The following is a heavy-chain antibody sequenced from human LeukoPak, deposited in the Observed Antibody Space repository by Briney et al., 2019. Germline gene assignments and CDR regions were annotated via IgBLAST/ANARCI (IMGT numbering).Heavy chain of an antibody. V-gene: IGHV5-51*01. J-gene: IGHJ4*02. CDR1: GYNFTSYW. Sequence: GESLKISCKGSGYNFTSYWIGWVRQMPGKGLEWMGIIYPGDSDTRYSPSFQGQVTISADKSISTASLQWSSLKASDTAMYYCARLLRNIAAAVYYFDYWGQGTLVTVSS. CDR2: IYPGDSDT. D-gene: IGHD6-13*01. CDR3: ARLLRNIAAAVYYFDY.